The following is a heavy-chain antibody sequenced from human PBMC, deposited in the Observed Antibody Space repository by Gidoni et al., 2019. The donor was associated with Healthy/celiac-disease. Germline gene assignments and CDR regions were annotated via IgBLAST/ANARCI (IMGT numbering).Heavy chain of an antibody. CDR3: WVVVAATPYYYYYGMDV. CDR1: GFTFSCSA. V-gene: IGHV3-73*01. D-gene: IGHD2-15*01. J-gene: IGHJ6*02. CDR2: IRSKANSYAT. Sequence: EVQLVESGGGLVQHGGSLKLCCEASGFTFSCSAMHWVRQASGKGLEWVGRIRSKANSYATAYAASVKGRFTISRDDSKNTAYLQMNSLKTEDTAVYYCWVVVAATPYYYYYGMDVWGQGTTVTVSS.